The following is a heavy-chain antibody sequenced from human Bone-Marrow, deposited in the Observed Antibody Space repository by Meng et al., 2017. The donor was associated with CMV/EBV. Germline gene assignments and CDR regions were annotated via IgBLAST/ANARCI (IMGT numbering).Heavy chain of an antibody. CDR3: ARDNRYSYGSNFDY. CDR1: GFTFSSYW. J-gene: IGHJ4*02. V-gene: IGHV3-7*03. Sequence: GGSLRLSCAASGFTFSSYWMSWVRQAPGKGLEWVANIKQDGSEKYYVDSVKGRFTISRDNAKNSLYLQMTSLRAEDTALYYCARDNRYSYGSNFDYWGQGTLVTVSS. CDR2: IKQDGSEK. D-gene: IGHD5-18*01.